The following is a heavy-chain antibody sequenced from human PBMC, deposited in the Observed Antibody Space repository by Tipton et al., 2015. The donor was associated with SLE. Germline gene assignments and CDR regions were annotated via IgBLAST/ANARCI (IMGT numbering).Heavy chain of an antibody. CDR2: INHSGST. V-gene: IGHV4-34*01. Sequence: TLSLTCTVSGGSISSYYWSWIRQPPGKGLEWIGEINHSGSTNYNPSLKSRVTISVDTSKKQFSLKLSSVTAADTAVYYCARQDIVVVPAALAYFDYWGQGTLVTVSS. J-gene: IGHJ4*02. D-gene: IGHD2-2*01. CDR1: GGSISSYY. CDR3: ARQDIVVVPAALAYFDY.